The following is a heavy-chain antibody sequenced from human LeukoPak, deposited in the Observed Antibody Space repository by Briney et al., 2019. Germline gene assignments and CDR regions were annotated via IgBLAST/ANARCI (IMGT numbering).Heavy chain of an antibody. V-gene: IGHV1-8*01. CDR2: MNPNNNNT. CDR3: ARGKIYDSSGYYSLGFDP. Sequence: ASVKVSCKASGYTFTSYDINWVRQATGQGLEWMGWMNPNNNNTGYAQKFQGRVTMIRNTSISTAYMELSSLRSEDTAVYYCARGKIYDSSGYYSLGFDPWGQGTLVTVSS. D-gene: IGHD3-22*01. CDR1: GYTFTSYD. J-gene: IGHJ5*02.